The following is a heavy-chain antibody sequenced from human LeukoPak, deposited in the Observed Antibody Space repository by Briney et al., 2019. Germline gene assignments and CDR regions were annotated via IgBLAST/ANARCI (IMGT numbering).Heavy chain of an antibody. CDR2: ISYDGSNK. CDR3: AREPAKLMYYYDSSGYYYYFDY. CDR1: GFTFSSYA. D-gene: IGHD3-22*01. Sequence: GGSLRLSCAASGFTFSSYAMHWVRQAPGKGLEWVAVISYDGSNKYYADSVKGRFTISRDNSKNTLYLQMNSLRAEDTAVYYCAREPAKLMYYYDSSGYYYYFDYWGQGTLVTVSS. J-gene: IGHJ4*02. V-gene: IGHV3-30*04.